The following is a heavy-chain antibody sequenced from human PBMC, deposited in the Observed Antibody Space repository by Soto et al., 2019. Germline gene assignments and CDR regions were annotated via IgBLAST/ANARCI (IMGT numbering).Heavy chain of an antibody. CDR1: GGSISSGGYY. V-gene: IGHV4-31*03. Sequence: SETLSLTCTVSGGSISSGGYYWSWIRQHPGKGLEWIGYIYYSGSTYYNPSLKSRVTISVGTSKNQFSLKLSSVTAADTAVYYCARGAAWFGELSGGMDVWGQGTTVTVSS. J-gene: IGHJ6*02. CDR3: ARGAAWFGELSGGMDV. D-gene: IGHD3-10*01. CDR2: IYYSGST.